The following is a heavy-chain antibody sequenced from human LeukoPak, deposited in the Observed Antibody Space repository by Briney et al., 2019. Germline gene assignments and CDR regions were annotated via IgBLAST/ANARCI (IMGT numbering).Heavy chain of an antibody. J-gene: IGHJ4*02. CDR3: AAAVAAAPGAY. V-gene: IGHV3-74*01. Sequence: RGSLRLSCAASGFTFNSFWMHWVRHAPGKGLVWISRINSDGRSTNYADSVKGRFNISRDDAKNTLYLQMNGLRAEDTAVYYCAAAVAAAPGAYWGQGTLVTVSS. CDR1: GFTFNSFW. D-gene: IGHD6-13*01. CDR2: INSDGRST.